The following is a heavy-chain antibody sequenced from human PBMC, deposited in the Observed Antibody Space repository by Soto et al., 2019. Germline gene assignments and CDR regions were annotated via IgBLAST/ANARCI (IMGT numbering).Heavy chain of an antibody. CDR2: ISGSGGST. V-gene: IGHV3-23*01. D-gene: IGHD6-13*01. CDR1: GFTFSSYA. Sequence: PGGSLRLSCAASGFTFSSYAMSWVRQAPGKGLEWVSAISGSGGSTYYADPVKGRFTISRDNSKNTLYLQMNSLRAEDTAVYYCAKENGYSSSWFEFDYWGQGTLVTVSS. CDR3: AKENGYSSSWFEFDY. J-gene: IGHJ4*02.